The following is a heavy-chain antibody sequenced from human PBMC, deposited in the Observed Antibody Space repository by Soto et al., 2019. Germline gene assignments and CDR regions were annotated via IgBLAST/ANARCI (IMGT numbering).Heavy chain of an antibody. CDR1: GFTVSSNY. Sequence: EVQLVESGGGLVQPGGSLRLSCAASGFTVSSNYMSWVRQAPGKGLEWVSVIYSGGSTYYADSVKGRFTISRHNSKNTLYLQMNSLRAEYTAVYYCARLITVTRPIITSYWYFDLWGRGTLVTVSS. CDR3: ARLITVTRPIITSYWYFDL. D-gene: IGHD4-17*01. J-gene: IGHJ2*01. V-gene: IGHV3-53*04. CDR2: IYSGGST.